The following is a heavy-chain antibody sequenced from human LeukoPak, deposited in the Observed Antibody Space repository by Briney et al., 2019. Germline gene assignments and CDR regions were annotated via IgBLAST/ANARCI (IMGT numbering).Heavy chain of an antibody. J-gene: IGHJ4*02. Sequence: SETLSLTCTVSGGSISSSSYYWGWIRQPPGKGLEWIGSIYYSGSTYYNPSLKSRVTISVDTSKNQFSLKLSSVTAADTAVYYCAGRDWGATTGYFDYWGQGTLVTVSS. CDR3: AGRDWGATTGYFDY. CDR1: GGSISSSSYY. V-gene: IGHV4-39*01. D-gene: IGHD1-26*01. CDR2: IYYSGST.